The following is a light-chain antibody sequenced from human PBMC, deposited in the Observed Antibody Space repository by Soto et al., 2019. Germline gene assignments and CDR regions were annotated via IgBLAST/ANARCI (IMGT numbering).Light chain of an antibody. V-gene: IGKV1-39*01. Sequence: DIQLTQSPSSLSASVGARVTITCRASQSISRSLNWYHQKPGKAPKLLIYGASTLQSGVPSRFSGSGSGTDFTLTISSLQHEDFATYYCQQSRRAPYSFGQGTKLDIK. CDR2: GAS. CDR1: QSISRS. J-gene: IGKJ2*03. CDR3: QQSRRAPYS.